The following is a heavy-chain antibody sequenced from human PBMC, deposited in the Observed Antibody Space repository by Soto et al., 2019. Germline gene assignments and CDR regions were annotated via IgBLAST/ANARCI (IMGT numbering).Heavy chain of an antibody. J-gene: IGHJ3*02. Sequence: SETLSLTCAVYGGSFSGYYWSWIRQPPGKGLEWIGEINHSGSTNYNPSLKSRVTISVDTSKNQFSLKLSSVTAADTAVYYCARDGYTIFGVVTDAFDIWGQGTMVTVSS. V-gene: IGHV4-34*01. CDR2: INHSGST. CDR3: ARDGYTIFGVVTDAFDI. D-gene: IGHD3-3*01. CDR1: GGSFSGYY.